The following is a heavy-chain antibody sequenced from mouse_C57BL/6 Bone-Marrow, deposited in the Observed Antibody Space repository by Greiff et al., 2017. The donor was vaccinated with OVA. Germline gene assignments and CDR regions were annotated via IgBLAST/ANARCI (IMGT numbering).Heavy chain of an antibody. D-gene: IGHD1-1*01. CDR2: SRNKANDYTT. CDR3: ARDDYFWYFDA. J-gene: IGHJ1*03. V-gene: IGHV7-1*01. Sequence: EVMLVESGGGLVQSGRSLRLSCATSGFTFSDFYMEWVRQAPGKGLEWIAASRNKANDYTTEYSASVKGRFIVSRDTSQSILYLQMNALRAEDTAIYYCARDDYFWYFDAWGTGTTVTVSS. CDR1: GFTFSDFY.